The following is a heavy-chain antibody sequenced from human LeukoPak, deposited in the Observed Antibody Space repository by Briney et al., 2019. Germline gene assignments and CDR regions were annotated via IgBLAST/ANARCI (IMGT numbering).Heavy chain of an antibody. CDR2: VDPTGVTT. D-gene: IGHD2-2*01. Sequence: ASVKVSCKASGYMSTNYYIHWGRQAPGQGLDYMGRVDPTGVTTTYPQKFQGRVTMTRDTSTGTVYMELRSLTSEDTAVYFCASEGRYCSNTHCYGSPYWGQGTLVTVSS. CDR1: GYMSTNYY. J-gene: IGHJ4*02. CDR3: ASEGRYCSNTHCYGSPY. V-gene: IGHV1-46*01.